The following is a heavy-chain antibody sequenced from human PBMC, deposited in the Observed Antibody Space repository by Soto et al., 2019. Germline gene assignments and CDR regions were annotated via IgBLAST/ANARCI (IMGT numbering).Heavy chain of an antibody. CDR3: ARQEYCSSTACYTVDS. V-gene: IGHV5-51*01. J-gene: IGHJ4*02. Sequence: GESLKISCKGSGYSFTSYWIGWVRQMPGKGLEWMGIIYLGDSNARYSPSFQGQVTISADKSISTAYLEWSSLKASDTAIYYCARQEYCSSTACYTVDSWGQGTLVTVSS. D-gene: IGHD2-2*02. CDR2: IYLGDSNA. CDR1: GYSFTSYW.